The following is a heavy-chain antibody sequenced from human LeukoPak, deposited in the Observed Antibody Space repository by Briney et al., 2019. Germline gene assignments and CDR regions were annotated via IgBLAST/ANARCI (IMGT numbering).Heavy chain of an antibody. CDR3: ARVPLRAVAGPRPHFDD. V-gene: IGHV3-74*01. D-gene: IGHD6-19*01. Sequence: GGSLRLSCAASGFTFSSYWMHWVRQAPGKGMVWVSRINSDGTTTGYADSVKGRFTISRDNAKNTLYLQMNSLRAEDTAVYYCARVPLRAVAGPRPHFDDWGQGTLVTVSS. CDR2: INSDGTTT. CDR1: GFTFSSYW. J-gene: IGHJ4*02.